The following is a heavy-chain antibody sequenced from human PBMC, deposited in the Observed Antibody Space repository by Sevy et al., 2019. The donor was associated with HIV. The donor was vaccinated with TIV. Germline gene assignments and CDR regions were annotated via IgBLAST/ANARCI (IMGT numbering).Heavy chain of an antibody. Sequence: GGSLRLSCAVSGLGLDFRSYGMHWVRQAPGKGLEWVAVIWHDGNTKYYADSVKGRFTISRDNSKSTVCLQMNSLRDDDTAVYYCAKPPDPTTAAGDFFDRWGQGILVTVSS. D-gene: IGHD6-13*01. CDR1: GLGLDFRSYG. J-gene: IGHJ4*02. CDR3: AKPPDPTTAAGDFFDR. CDR2: IWHDGNTK. V-gene: IGHV3-33*03.